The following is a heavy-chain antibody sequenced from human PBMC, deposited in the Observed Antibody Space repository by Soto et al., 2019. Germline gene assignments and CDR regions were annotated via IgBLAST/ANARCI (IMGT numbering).Heavy chain of an antibody. V-gene: IGHV4-59*01. J-gene: IGHJ6*02. CDR1: GGSISSYY. CDR3: ASGQNYYYYGMDV. CDR2: IYYSGST. Sequence: ETLSLTCTVSGGSISSYYWSWIRQPPGKGLEWIGYIYYSGSTNYNPSLKSRVTISVDTSKNQFSLKLSSVTAADTAVYYCASGQNYYYYGMDVWGQGTTVTVSS.